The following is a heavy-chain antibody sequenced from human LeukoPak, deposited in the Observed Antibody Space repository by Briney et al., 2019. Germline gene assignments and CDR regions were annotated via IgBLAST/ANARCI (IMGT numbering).Heavy chain of an antibody. V-gene: IGHV3-13*01. Sequence: GSLRLSCAASGFTFSTYDMHWVRQGSGKGLEWVATIGTAGDTHYPDSVKGRFTISRENAKNSLYLQMNSLRAGDTAVYYCARGSYCGTNCYTRAFDIWGQGTMDTVSS. J-gene: IGHJ3*02. CDR3: ARGSYCGTNCYTRAFDI. CDR1: GFTFSTYD. CDR2: IGTAGDT. D-gene: IGHD2-2*02.